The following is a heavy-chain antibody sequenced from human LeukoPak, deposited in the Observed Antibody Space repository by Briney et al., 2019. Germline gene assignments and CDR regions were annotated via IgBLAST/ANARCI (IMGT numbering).Heavy chain of an antibody. CDR2: INPNSGGT. Sequence: ASVKVSCKSSGYIFTDSYIHWVRQAPGQGLEWMGWINPNSGGTNYAQKFQGRVTMTRDTSISTAYMEVSGLRSDDTAVYYCARDIVHTAMDPPSDYYYYGMDVWGQGTTVTVSS. CDR3: ARDIVHTAMDPPSDYYYYGMDV. D-gene: IGHD5-18*01. J-gene: IGHJ6*02. CDR1: GYIFTDSY. V-gene: IGHV1-2*02.